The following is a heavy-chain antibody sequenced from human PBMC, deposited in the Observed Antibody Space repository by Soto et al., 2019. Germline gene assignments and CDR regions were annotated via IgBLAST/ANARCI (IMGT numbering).Heavy chain of an antibody. CDR1: GYAFTSYG. J-gene: IGHJ4*02. D-gene: IGHD7-27*01. CDR2: ISAHNGNT. V-gene: IGHV1-18*01. CDR3: ARDLAGVARGYFDY. Sequence: ASVKVYCKASGYAFTSYGISWVRQAPGQGLEWMGWISAHNGNTNYAQNLQGRITMTTDTSTSTAYMELRSLRSDDTAVYYCARDLAGVARGYFDYWGQGTLVTVSS.